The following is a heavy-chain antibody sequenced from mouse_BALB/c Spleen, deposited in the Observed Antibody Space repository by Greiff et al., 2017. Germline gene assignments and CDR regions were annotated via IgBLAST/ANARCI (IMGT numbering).Heavy chain of an antibody. CDR1: GFNIKDYY. Sequence: EVKLVESGAELVRSGASVKLSCTASGFNIKDYYMHWVKQRPEQGLEWIGWIDPENGDTEYAPKFQGKATMTADTSSNTAYLQLSSLTSEDTAVYYWNAPYYGNYGDYWGQGTTLTVSS. J-gene: IGHJ2*01. CDR3: NAPYYGNYGDY. CDR2: IDPENGDT. V-gene: IGHV14-4*02. D-gene: IGHD2-10*01.